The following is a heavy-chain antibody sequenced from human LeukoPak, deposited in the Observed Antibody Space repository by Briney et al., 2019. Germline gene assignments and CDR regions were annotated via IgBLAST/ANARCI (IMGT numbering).Heavy chain of an antibody. V-gene: IGHV3-21*01. Sequence: PGGSLRLSCAASGFTFSSYSMNWVRQAPGKGLEWVSSISSSSSYIYHADSVKGRFTISRDNAKNSLYLQMNSLRAEDTAVYYCARDYIGDIVVVVAANAFDYWGQGTLVTVSS. CDR3: ARDYIGDIVVVVAANAFDY. CDR2: ISSSSSYI. J-gene: IGHJ4*02. CDR1: GFTFSSYS. D-gene: IGHD2-15*01.